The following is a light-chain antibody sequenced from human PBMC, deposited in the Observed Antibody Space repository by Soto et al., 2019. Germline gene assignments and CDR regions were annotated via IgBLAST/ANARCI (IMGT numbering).Light chain of an antibody. CDR3: QEYDNWPPEGP. J-gene: IGKJ1*01. V-gene: IGKV3D-15*01. CDR2: DAS. Sequence: EIVLTQSPDTLSVSPGERATLSCRASQSISRTLAWYQQKSGQPPRLLIYDASTRATGFPARFSGSGSGTEFTLTISSLQSEDFAVYFCQEYDNWPPEGPFGQGTKVEI. CDR1: QSISRT.